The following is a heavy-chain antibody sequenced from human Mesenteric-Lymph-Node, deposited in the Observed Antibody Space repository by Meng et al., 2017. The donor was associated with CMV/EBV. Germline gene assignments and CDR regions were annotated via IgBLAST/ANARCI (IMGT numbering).Heavy chain of an antibody. Sequence: ASGGAISSSDWWRWVRQPPGKGLEWIGEFTHTGSINYNPSLRSRVTISEDTSKKELSLKLNSVTAADTAVYYCARGSYITGWYAVYWGQGTLVTVSS. D-gene: IGHD6-19*01. CDR3: ARGSYITGWYAVY. CDR1: GGAISSSDW. J-gene: IGHJ4*02. V-gene: IGHV4-4*02. CDR2: FTHTGSI.